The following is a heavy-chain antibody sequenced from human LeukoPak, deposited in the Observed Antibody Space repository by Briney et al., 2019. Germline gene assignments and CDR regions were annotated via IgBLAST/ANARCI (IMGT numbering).Heavy chain of an antibody. D-gene: IGHD3-22*01. CDR2: ISGSGDST. Sequence: GGSLRLSCAASGFTVSSNYMSWVRQAPGKGLEWVSSISGSGDSTYNADSLKGRFTISRHNSEDMLYLQMNSLRAEDSAVYYCAKGGAYLFSVDGSGSPFDYWGQGAPVAVSS. CDR3: AKGGAYLFSVDGSGSPFDY. J-gene: IGHJ4*02. V-gene: IGHV3-23*01. CDR1: GFTVSSNY.